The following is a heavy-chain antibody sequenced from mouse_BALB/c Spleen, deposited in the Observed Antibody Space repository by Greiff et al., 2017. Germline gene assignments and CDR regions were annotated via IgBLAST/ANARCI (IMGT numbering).Heavy chain of an antibody. J-gene: IGHJ2*01. CDR2: INPSNGRT. D-gene: IGHD1-1*01. V-gene: IGHV1S81*02. Sequence: QVQLQQPGAELVKPGASVKLSCKASGYTFTSYWMHWVKQRPGQGLEWIGEINPSNGRTNYNEKFKSKATLTVDKSSSTAYMLLSSLTSEDSAVYYCARCTTVVAFDYWGQGTTLTVSS. CDR1: GYTFTSYW. CDR3: ARCTTVVAFDY.